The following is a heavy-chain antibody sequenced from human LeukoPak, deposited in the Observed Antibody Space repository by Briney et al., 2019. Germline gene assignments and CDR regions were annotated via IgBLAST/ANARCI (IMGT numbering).Heavy chain of an antibody. Sequence: SETLSLTCSVSGGSINSRPYYWGWIRQPPGKGLEWIGNIYYSGSTYYNPSLKSRVTISVDTSKNQFSLKLSSVTAADTAVYYCAREEIDSSGYYETDYWGQGTLVTVSS. CDR3: AREEIDSSGYYETDY. CDR1: GGSINSRPYY. V-gene: IGHV4-39*07. J-gene: IGHJ4*02. D-gene: IGHD3-22*01. CDR2: IYYSGST.